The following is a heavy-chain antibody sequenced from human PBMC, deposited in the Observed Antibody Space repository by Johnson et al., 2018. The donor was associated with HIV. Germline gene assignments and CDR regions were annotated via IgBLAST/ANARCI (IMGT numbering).Heavy chain of an antibody. CDR2: INWNGGST. J-gene: IGHJ3*02. D-gene: IGHD3-22*01. CDR1: GFTFDDYG. V-gene: IGHV3-20*04. CDR3: ARVVTMIVVDGGIEAFDI. Sequence: EQLVESGGGVVRPGGSLRLSCAASGFTFDDYGMSWVRQAPGKGLEWVSGINWNGGSTGYADSVKGRFTISRDNAKNSLYLQMNTLRAEDTALYYCARVVTMIVVDGGIEAFDIWGQGTMVTVSS.